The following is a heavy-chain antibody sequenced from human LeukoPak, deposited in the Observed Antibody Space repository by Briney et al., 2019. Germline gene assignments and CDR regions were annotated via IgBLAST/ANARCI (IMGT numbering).Heavy chain of an antibody. Sequence: GRSLRLSCAASGFTFDDYAMHWVRQAPGKGLEWVSGISWNSGSIGYADSVKGRFTISRDNAKNSLYLQMNSLRAEDTALYHCARDLGASDYWGQGTLVTVSS. D-gene: IGHD4-17*01. CDR2: ISWNSGSI. CDR1: GFTFDDYA. CDR3: ARDLGASDY. J-gene: IGHJ4*02. V-gene: IGHV3-9*01.